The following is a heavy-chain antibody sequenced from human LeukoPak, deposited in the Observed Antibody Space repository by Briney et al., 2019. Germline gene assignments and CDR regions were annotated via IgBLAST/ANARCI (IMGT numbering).Heavy chain of an antibody. CDR2: IRYDGSNK. V-gene: IGHV3-30*02. Sequence: GGSLRLSCAASGFNFGSYSMTWVRQAPGKGLEWVAFIRYDGSNKYYADSVKGRFTISRDNSKNTLYLQMNSLRAEDTAVYYCAKDNGLTFDYWGQGTLVTVSS. J-gene: IGHJ4*02. CDR3: AKDNGLTFDY. CDR1: GFNFGSYS.